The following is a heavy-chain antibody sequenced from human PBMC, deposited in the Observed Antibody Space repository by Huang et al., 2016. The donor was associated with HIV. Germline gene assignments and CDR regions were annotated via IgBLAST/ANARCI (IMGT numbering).Heavy chain of an antibody. J-gene: IGHJ3*02. D-gene: IGHD3-22*01. CDR3: AKDFYDRSGQQYLGAFDI. CDR2: IRHDGNNK. CDR1: KFRFSEYG. V-gene: IGHV3-30*02. Sequence: QVQLVESGGGVVQPGGSLRLSCETSKFRFSEYGMHWVGQGPGKGLEWGTFIRHDGNNKYYADSVKGRFSVSRDNSKNTLYLQMDSLKDEDTALYLCAKDFYDRSGQQYLGAFDIWGQGTMVTVS.